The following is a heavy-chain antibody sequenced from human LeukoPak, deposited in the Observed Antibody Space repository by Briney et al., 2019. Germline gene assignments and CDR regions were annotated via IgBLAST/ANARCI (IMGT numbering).Heavy chain of an antibody. CDR2: FYVSGST. D-gene: IGHD3-22*01. J-gene: IGHJ4*02. CDR3: GRDRRATYYYDSSGYYSDF. V-gene: IGHV4-61*02. CDR1: GVSISSGGYF. Sequence: SETLSLTCTVSGVSISSGGYFWSWIRQPAGKGLEWIGRFYVSGSTNYNPSLQSRVTISVDTSKNQFSLKLSSVTAADTAVYYCGRDRRATYYYDSSGYYSDFWGQGTLVTVSS.